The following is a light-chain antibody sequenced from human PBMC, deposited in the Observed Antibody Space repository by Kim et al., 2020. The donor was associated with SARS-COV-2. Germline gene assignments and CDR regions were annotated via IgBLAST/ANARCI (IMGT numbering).Light chain of an antibody. CDR1: KLGDAS. Sequence: VPTGHTASSICSGHKLGDASACWYQQKPGQSPVLVIYEDNKRPAGIPERFSGSNSGTTATLTISGTQAMDEADYYCQAWDSSTVLFGGGTQLTVL. V-gene: IGLV3-1*01. CDR2: EDN. CDR3: QAWDSSTVL. J-gene: IGLJ2*01.